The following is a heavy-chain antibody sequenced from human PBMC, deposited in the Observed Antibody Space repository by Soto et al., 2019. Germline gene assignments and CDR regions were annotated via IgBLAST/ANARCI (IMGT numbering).Heavy chain of an antibody. D-gene: IGHD3-10*01. CDR1: GDSISSGDSY. Sequence: SETLSLTCTVSGDSISSGDSYWSWIRQPPGKGLEWIGYIFYSGNTYYNPSLESRVTMSVDTSKNQFSLKLSSVTAADTAVYYCAREGRWLPIDYWGQGTLVTVSS. V-gene: IGHV4-30-4*01. CDR2: IFYSGNT. J-gene: IGHJ4*02. CDR3: AREGRWLPIDY.